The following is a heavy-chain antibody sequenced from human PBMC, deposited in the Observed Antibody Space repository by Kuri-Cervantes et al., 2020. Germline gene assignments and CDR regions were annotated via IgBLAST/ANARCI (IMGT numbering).Heavy chain of an antibody. CDR3: ARAKQALRYCSSTSCFPRWFDP. V-gene: IGHV4-61*05. D-gene: IGHD2-2*01. J-gene: IGHJ5*02. Sequence: GSLRLSCTVSGGSISSSSYYWGWIRQPPGKGLEWIGYIYYSGSTNYNPSLKSRVTISVDTSKNQFSLKLSSVTAADTAVYYCARAKQALRYCSSTSCFPRWFDPWGQGTLVTVSS. CDR1: GGSISSSSYY. CDR2: IYYSGST.